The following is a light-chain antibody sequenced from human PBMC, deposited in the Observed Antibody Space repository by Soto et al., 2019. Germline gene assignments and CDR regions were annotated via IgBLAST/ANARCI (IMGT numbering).Light chain of an antibody. Sequence: EIVLTQSPGTLSLSPGERATLSCRASQSVSNSYLAWYQQKPGQAPRLLIYGASTRATGIPDRFSGSGSGTDFTLTISGLEPEDFAVYYCQHYGNSLWTFGQGTRVIFK. CDR2: GAS. J-gene: IGKJ1*01. V-gene: IGKV3-20*01. CDR3: QHYGNSLWT. CDR1: QSVSNSY.